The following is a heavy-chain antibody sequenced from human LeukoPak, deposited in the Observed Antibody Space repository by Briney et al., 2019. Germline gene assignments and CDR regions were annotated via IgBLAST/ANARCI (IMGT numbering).Heavy chain of an antibody. CDR1: GYTFTSYD. V-gene: IGHV1-8*01. J-gene: IGHJ4*02. D-gene: IGHD2-21*02. Sequence: ASVKVSCKASGYTFTSYDINWVRQATGQGLEWMGWMNPNSGNTGYAQKFQGRVTMTRNASISTAYMELSNLRSEDTAVYYCARGLKVLRPIVVVTAYDYWGQGTLVTVSS. CDR2: MNPNSGNT. CDR3: ARGLKVLRPIVVVTAYDY.